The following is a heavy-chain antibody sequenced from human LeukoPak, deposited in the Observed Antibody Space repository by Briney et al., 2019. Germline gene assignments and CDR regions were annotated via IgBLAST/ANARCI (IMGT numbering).Heavy chain of an antibody. CDR1: GFTFSSYG. V-gene: IGHV3-33*01. Sequence: GASLRLSCAASGFTFSSYGMHWVRQAPGKGLEWVAVIWYDGSNKYYADSVKGRFTISRDNSKNKLYLQMNSLRAEDTAVYYCARGFYYDSSGADYWGQGTLVTVSS. D-gene: IGHD3-22*01. CDR3: ARGFYYDSSGADY. J-gene: IGHJ4*02. CDR2: IWYDGSNK.